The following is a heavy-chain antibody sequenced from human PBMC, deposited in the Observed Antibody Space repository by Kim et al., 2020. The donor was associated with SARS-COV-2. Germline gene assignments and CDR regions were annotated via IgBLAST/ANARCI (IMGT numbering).Heavy chain of an antibody. D-gene: IGHD3-22*01. CDR1: GGSISSSSYY. CDR2: IYYSWST. CDR3: ASLLLRYFDY. J-gene: IGHJ4*02. Sequence: SETLSLTCTVSGGSISSSSYYWGWIRQPPGKGLEWIGSIYYSWSTYYNPSLKSRVTISVDTSKNQFSLKLSSVTAADTAVYYCASLLLRYFDYWGQGTLVTVSS. V-gene: IGHV4-39*01.